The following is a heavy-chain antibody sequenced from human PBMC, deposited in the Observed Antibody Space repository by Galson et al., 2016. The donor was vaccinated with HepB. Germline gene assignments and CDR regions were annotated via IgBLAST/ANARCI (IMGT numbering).Heavy chain of an antibody. J-gene: IGHJ4*02. CDR2: IYYTGTT. D-gene: IGHD1-26*01. CDR3: ARGGVSFSDS. Sequence: WVWFRQPPGKGLEWIGSIYYTGTTYYNPSLKSRLTISVDTSKNQFSLKLNSVTAADTAVYYCARGGVSFSDSWGQGTLVTVSS. V-gene: IGHV4-39*01.